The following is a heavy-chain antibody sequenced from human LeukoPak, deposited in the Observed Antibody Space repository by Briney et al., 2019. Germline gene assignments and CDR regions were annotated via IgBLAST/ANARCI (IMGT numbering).Heavy chain of an antibody. V-gene: IGHV4-39*07. J-gene: IGHJ4*02. CDR1: GGSISSSSYY. D-gene: IGHD1-26*01. CDR2: IYYTGST. CDR3: ARPRRIPISYSGSYGIANY. Sequence: SETLFLTCTVSGGSISSSSYYWGWIRQPPGKGLEWIGSIYYTGSTYYNPSLKSRVTISVDTSKNQFSLKLSSVTAADTAVYYRARPRRIPISYSGSYGIANYWGQGTLVTVSS.